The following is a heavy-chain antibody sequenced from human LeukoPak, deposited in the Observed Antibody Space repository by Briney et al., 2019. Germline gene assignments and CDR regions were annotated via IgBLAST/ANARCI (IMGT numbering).Heavy chain of an antibody. CDR2: IKQDGREK. CDR3: ARPIGYCSSTSCYKYRERGYYFDY. D-gene: IGHD2-2*01. CDR1: GFTFSSYW. J-gene: IGHJ4*02. Sequence: GGSLRLSCAASGFTFSSYWMSWVRQAPGKGLEWVANIKQDGREKYYVDSVKGRFTISRVNAKNSLYLPMKRLRAENTAVYYCARPIGYCSSTSCYKYRERGYYFDYGGQGTLVTVSS. V-gene: IGHV3-7*01.